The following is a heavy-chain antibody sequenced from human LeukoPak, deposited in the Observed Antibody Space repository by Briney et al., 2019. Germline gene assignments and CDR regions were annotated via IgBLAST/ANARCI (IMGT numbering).Heavy chain of an antibody. Sequence: MTGGSLRLSCAASGFTFSSYSMNWVRQAPGKGLEWVSSISSSSSYIYYADSVKGRFTISRDNAKNSLYLQMNSLRAEDTAVYYCASTLLGYSYGWGAYYFDYWGQGTLVTVSS. CDR2: ISSSSSYI. D-gene: IGHD5-18*01. CDR1: GFTFSSYS. J-gene: IGHJ4*02. V-gene: IGHV3-21*01. CDR3: ASTLLGYSYGWGAYYFDY.